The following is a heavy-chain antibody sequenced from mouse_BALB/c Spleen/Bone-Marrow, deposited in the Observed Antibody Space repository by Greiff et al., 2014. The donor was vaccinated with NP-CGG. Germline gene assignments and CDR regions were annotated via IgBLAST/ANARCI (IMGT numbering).Heavy chain of an antibody. J-gene: IGHJ1*01. V-gene: IGHV1S81*02. CDR1: GYTFTSYY. CDR3: TRYNYGYWLFDV. CDR2: IYPSNGGT. Sequence: QVQLQQSGAELVKPGASVKLSCKASGYTFTSYYMHWVKQRPGQGLEWIGAIYPSNGGTNFNQKFKSKATLTVDKYSNTAYVQRISLASGDAAVYHSTRYNYGYWLFDVWGAGTPVTVSS. D-gene: IGHD2-12*01.